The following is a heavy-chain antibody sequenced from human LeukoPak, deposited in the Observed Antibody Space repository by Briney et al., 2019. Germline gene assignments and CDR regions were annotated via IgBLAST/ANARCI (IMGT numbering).Heavy chain of an antibody. Sequence: SGTLSLTCAVSGGSISSSNWWSWVRQPPGKGLEWIGEIYHSGSTNYNPSLKSQVTISVDKSKNQFSLKLSSVTAADTAVYYCARASYCSGGSCYSTPFDYWGQGTLVTVSS. CDR1: GGSISSSNW. V-gene: IGHV4-4*02. J-gene: IGHJ4*02. CDR2: IYHSGST. CDR3: ARASYCSGGSCYSTPFDY. D-gene: IGHD2-15*01.